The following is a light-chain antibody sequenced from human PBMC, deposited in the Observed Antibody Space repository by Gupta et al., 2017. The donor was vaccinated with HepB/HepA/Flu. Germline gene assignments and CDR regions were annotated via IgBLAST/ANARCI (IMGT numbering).Light chain of an antibody. J-gene: IGKJ2*01. Sequence: DIQMTQPPSSLSASVGDRVTITCRASQVIRNNLAWYQQKPGKAPKRLIYAASSLQSGVPSTFSGSGSDTEFTLTISSLQPEDFATYYCLQHNDYPYTFGQGTRLEIK. CDR2: AAS. CDR1: QVIRNN. V-gene: IGKV1-17*01. CDR3: LQHNDYPYT.